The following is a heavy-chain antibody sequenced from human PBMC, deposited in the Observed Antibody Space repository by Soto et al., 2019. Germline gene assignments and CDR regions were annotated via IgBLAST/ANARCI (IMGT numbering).Heavy chain of an antibody. J-gene: IGHJ5*02. CDR2: ISSSGSTI. CDR1: GFTFSDYY. Sequence: PGGSLRLSCAASGFTFSDYYMSWIRQAPGKGLEWVSYISSSGSTIYYADSVKGRFTISRDNAKNSLYLQMNSLRAEDTAVDYCARDNTVTTYTWFDPWGQGTLVTVSS. D-gene: IGHD4-17*01. CDR3: ARDNTVTTYTWFDP. V-gene: IGHV3-11*01.